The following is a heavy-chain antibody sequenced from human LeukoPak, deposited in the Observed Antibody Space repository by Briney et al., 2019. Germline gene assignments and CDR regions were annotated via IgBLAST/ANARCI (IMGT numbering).Heavy chain of an antibody. Sequence: GGSLRLSCAASGFTFSSLWMHWVRQAPGKGLVWVSRINSDGKITIYADSVKGRFTISRDNAKNTLYLQMNSLRAEDTAVYYCARDSVGATNYFDYWGQGTLVTVSS. J-gene: IGHJ4*02. CDR1: GFTFSSLW. V-gene: IGHV3-74*01. CDR2: INSDGKIT. D-gene: IGHD1-26*01. CDR3: ARDSVGATNYFDY.